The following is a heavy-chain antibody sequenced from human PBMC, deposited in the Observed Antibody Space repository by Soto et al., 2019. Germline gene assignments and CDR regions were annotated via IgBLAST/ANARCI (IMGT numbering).Heavy chain of an antibody. J-gene: IGHJ6*02. CDR3: ARAQFTGYYYYGMDV. CDR2: ISYDGSNK. D-gene: IGHD3-16*01. CDR1: GFTFSSYA. V-gene: IGHV3-30-3*01. Sequence: QVQLVESGGGVVQPGRSLRLSCAASGFTFSSYAMHWVRQAPGKGLEWVAVISYDGSNKYYADSVKGLFTISRDNSKDTLYLQMNSLRAEDTAVYYCARAQFTGYYYYGMDVWGQGTKVTVSS.